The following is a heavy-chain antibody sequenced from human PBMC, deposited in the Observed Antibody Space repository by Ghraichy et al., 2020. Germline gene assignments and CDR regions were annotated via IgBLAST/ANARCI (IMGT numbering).Heavy chain of an antibody. CDR1: GFTFSSYA. Sequence: GGSLRLSCAASGFTFSSYAMSWVRQAPGKGLEWVSAISGSGGSTYYADSVKGRFTISRDNSKNTLYLQMNSLRAEDTAVYYCAKDRGLPYQLLLDFDYWGQGTLVTVSS. CDR3: AKDRGLPYQLLLDFDY. J-gene: IGHJ4*02. V-gene: IGHV3-23*01. CDR2: ISGSGGST. D-gene: IGHD2-2*01.